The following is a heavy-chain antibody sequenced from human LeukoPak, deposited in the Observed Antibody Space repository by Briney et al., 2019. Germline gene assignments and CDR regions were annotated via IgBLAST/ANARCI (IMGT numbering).Heavy chain of an antibody. D-gene: IGHD3-9*01. J-gene: IGHJ5*02. CDR3: ARYKIEFDWLAAFDP. CDR1: GGTFSSYA. Sequence: SVKVSCKASGGTFSSYAINWVRQAPGQGLEWIGRIIPIFGIANYAQKFQGRVTITADKSTSTAYMELSSLRSEDTAVYYCARYKIEFDWLAAFDPWGQGTLVTVSS. V-gene: IGHV1-69*04. CDR2: IIPIFGIA.